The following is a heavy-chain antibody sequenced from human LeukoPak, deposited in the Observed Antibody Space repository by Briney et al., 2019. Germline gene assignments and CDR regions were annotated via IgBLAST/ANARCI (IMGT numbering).Heavy chain of an antibody. Sequence: GGSLRLSCAASGFAFSVYAMSWLRQPPGKGLEWVSTINANSGTTSYAASVRGRFPISRDNSKNTLYLHLNTLRADDTATYYCAKPISGGLAVTADWFHPWGQGTLVTVSS. D-gene: IGHD6-19*01. CDR1: GFAFSVYA. J-gene: IGHJ5*01. V-gene: IGHV3-23*01. CDR3: AKPISGGLAVTADWFHP. CDR2: INANSGTT.